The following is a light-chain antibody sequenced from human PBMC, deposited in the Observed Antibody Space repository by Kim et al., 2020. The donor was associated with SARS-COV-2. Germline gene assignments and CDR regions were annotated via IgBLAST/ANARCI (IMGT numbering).Light chain of an antibody. J-gene: IGLJ2*01. CDR3: QVWDSSSDHVV. Sequence: APGKTARITCGGNNIGSKSVPWYQQKPCQAPVLVIYYDSDRPSGIPERFSGSNSGNTATLTISRVEAGDEADYYCQVWDSSSDHVVFGGGTQLTVL. CDR1: NIGSKS. V-gene: IGLV3-21*04. CDR2: YDS.